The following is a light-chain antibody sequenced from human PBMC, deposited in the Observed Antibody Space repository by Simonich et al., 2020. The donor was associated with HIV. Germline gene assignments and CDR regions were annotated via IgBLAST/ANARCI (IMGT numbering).Light chain of an antibody. CDR1: QSLPHSNGYNY. V-gene: IGKV2-28*01. J-gene: IGKJ3*01. Sequence: IGRPKFPLSRPVTPGERPSIPCRSSQSLPHSNGYNYLTWYLQKPGQSPQPLIYLGSNRASGVPDRFSGSGSGTDFTLKISRVEAEDVGVYYCMQALQTPCTFGPGTKVDIK. CDR3: MQALQTPCT. CDR2: LGS.